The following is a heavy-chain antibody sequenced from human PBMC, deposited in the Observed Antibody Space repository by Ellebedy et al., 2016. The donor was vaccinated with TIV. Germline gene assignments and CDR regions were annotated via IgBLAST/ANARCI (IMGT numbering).Heavy chain of an antibody. V-gene: IGHV3-74*01. J-gene: IGHJ4*02. CDR1: GFTLSSYW. CDR2: INGDGTGT. D-gene: IGHD1-14*01. Sequence: GESLKISCAASGFTLSSYWMHWVRQAPGKGLVWVSRINGDGTGTTYADSVKGRFTISRDNSKNTLYLQMNSLRAEDTAIYYCAKGRSGTYIHHAFDYWGQGTLVTVSS. CDR3: AKGRSGTYIHHAFDY.